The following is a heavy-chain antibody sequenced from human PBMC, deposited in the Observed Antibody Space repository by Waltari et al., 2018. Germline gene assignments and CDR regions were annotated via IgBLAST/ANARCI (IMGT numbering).Heavy chain of an antibody. CDR2: IDWDDEK. J-gene: IGHJ2*01. V-gene: IGHV2-70*04. D-gene: IGHD1-26*01. CDR1: GFSLNTYGMR. CDR3: ARLLGPAAHWYFDL. Sequence: QVTLEESGPALVKPTQTLTPTCSVSGFSLNTYGMRVTWIRQPPGKALEWLARIDWDDEKFYNRSLESRLTISKDSSKNQVVLIVANVDPTDTATYYCARLLGPAAHWYFDLWGRGTLVTVSS.